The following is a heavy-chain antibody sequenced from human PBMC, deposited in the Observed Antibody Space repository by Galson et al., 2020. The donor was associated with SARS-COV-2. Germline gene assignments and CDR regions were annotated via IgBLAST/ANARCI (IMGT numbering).Heavy chain of an antibody. V-gene: IGHV4-39*07. J-gene: IGHJ4*02. D-gene: IGHD3-22*01. CDR1: GGSISSSSYY. CDR3: ARDSPWYYDSSVPEDY. Sequence: SETLSLTCTVSGGSISSSSYYWGWIRQPPGKGLEWIGSIYYSGSTYYNPALKSRVTISVDTSKNQFSLKLSAVTAADTAVYYCARDSPWYYDSSVPEDYWGQGTLVTVSS. CDR2: IYYSGST.